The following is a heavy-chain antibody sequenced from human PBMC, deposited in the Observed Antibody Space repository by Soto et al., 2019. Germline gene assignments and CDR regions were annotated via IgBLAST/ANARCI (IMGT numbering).Heavy chain of an antibody. CDR3: ARDWSSVAAAGTEGDY. CDR1: GYTFTSYG. V-gene: IGHV1-18*01. D-gene: IGHD6-13*01. Sequence: QVQLVQSGAEVKKSGASVKVSCKASGYTFTSYGISWVRQAPGQGLEWMGWISAYNGNTNYAQKFQGRVTMTTDTSTSTAYMERRSLTSDETAVYYCARDWSSVAAAGTEGDYWGQGTLVTVSS. CDR2: ISAYNGNT. J-gene: IGHJ4*02.